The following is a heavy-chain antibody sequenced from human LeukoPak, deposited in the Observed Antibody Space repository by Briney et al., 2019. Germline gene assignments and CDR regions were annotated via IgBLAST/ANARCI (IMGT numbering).Heavy chain of an antibody. J-gene: IGHJ6*02. V-gene: IGHV4-31*03. D-gene: IGHD3-9*01. Sequence: SETLSLTCTVSGGSISSGGYSWSWIRQHPGKGLEWIGYIYYSGSTYYNPSLKSRVTISVDTSKNQFSLKLSSVTAADTAVYYCARESQDYDILTGYYSYGMDVWGQGTTVTVSS. CDR1: GGSISSGGYS. CDR3: ARESQDYDILTGYYSYGMDV. CDR2: IYYSGST.